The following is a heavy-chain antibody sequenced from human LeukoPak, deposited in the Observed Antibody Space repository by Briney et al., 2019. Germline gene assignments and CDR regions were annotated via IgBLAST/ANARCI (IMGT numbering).Heavy chain of an antibody. CDR1: GFTFSSYG. D-gene: IGHD3-22*01. J-gene: IGHJ4*02. V-gene: IGHV3-33*01. CDR2: KWYDGGNK. Sequence: PGGTLRLSCAASGFTFSSYGTHWVRQAPGKGLEWVAVKWYDGGNKYYADSVKGRFTISRDNSKNTLYLQMNSLRAEDTAVYYCARDRLYYDGSGYSGLSYWGQGTLVTVSS. CDR3: ARDRLYYDGSGYSGLSY.